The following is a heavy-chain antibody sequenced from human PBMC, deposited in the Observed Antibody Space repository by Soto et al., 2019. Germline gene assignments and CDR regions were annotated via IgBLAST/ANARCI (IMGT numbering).Heavy chain of an antibody. D-gene: IGHD2-2*01. CDR3: ARDSWSSTSCYYYYYYGMDV. J-gene: IGHJ6*02. CDR2: IWYDGSNK. Sequence: WVLRLSCAASGFTFSSYGMHWVRQAPGKGLEWVAVIWYDGSNKYYADSVKGRFTISRDNSKNTLYLQMNSLRAEDTAVYYCARDSWSSTSCYYYYYYGMDVWGQGTTVTVSS. V-gene: IGHV3-33*01. CDR1: GFTFSSYG.